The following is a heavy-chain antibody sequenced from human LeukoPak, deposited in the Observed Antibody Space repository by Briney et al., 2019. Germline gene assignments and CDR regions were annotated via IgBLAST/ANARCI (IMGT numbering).Heavy chain of an antibody. V-gene: IGHV4-4*07. CDR2: IHTSGST. D-gene: IGHD6-19*01. CDR1: GGSLSNYQ. CDR3: ARRDFISGWSFDY. J-gene: IGHJ4*02. Sequence: PSETLSLTCTVSGGSLSNYQWTWIRQPAGKGLEWIGQIHTSGSTNYNPPLKSRVTMSVDTSENQVSLTIRSVTAADTAVYCCARRDFISGWSFDYWGQGTLVTVSS.